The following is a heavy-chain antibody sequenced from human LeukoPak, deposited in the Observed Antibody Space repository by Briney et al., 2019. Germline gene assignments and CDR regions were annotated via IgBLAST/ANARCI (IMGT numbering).Heavy chain of an antibody. J-gene: IGHJ4*02. CDR1: GFTFSSYA. V-gene: IGHV3-30*03. CDR3: ARDPSTVTTGYY. D-gene: IGHD4-17*01. CDR2: ISYDGSNK. Sequence: GGSLRLSCAASGFTFSSYAMSWVRQAPGKGLEWVAVISYDGSNKYYADSVKGRFTISRDNAKSSLYLQMNSPRAEDTAVYYCARDPSTVTTGYYWGQGTLVTVFS.